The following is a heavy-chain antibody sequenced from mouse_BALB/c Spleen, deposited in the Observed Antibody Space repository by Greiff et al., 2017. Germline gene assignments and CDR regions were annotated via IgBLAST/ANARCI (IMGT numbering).Heavy chain of an antibody. V-gene: IGHV3-2*02. D-gene: IGHD1-2*01. Sequence: VQLKESGPGLVKPSQSLSLTCTVTGYSITSDYAWNWIRQFPGNKLEWMGYISYSGSTSYNPSLKSRISITRDTSKNQFFLQLNSVTTEDTATYYCARSSLLRLRDYAMDYWGQGTSVTVSS. J-gene: IGHJ4*01. CDR1: GYSITSDYA. CDR3: ARSSLLRLRDYAMDY. CDR2: ISYSGST.